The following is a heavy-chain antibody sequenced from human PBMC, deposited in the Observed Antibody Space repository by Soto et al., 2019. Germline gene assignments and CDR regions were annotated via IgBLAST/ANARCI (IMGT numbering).Heavy chain of an antibody. V-gene: IGHV4-59*08. J-gene: IGHJ4*02. CDR2: IYYSGST. D-gene: IGHD5-12*01. CDR3: ARRIVATETFDS. Sequence: SETLSLTCTVSGGTISSWYWSWIRQPPGKGLEWIGYIYYSGSTNYNPSLKSRVTISVDTSKNQFSLTVTSVTAADTAVYYCARRIVATETFDSWGPGTLVTVSS. CDR1: GGTISSWY.